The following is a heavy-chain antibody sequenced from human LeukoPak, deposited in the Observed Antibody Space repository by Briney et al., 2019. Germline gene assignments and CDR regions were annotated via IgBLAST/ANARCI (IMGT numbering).Heavy chain of an antibody. Sequence: PGGSLRLSCAASGFTFSSYAMSWVRQAPGKGLEWVSAISGSGGSTYYADSVKGRFTISRDNAKNSLYLQMNSLRAEDTALYYCAREFGMGVILDWGQGTLVTVSS. CDR2: ISGSGGST. CDR3: AREFGMGVILD. D-gene: IGHD3-16*01. J-gene: IGHJ4*02. V-gene: IGHV3-23*01. CDR1: GFTFSSYA.